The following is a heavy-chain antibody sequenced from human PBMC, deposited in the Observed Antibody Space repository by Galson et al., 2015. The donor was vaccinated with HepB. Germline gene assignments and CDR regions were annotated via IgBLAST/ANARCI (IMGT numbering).Heavy chain of an antibody. V-gene: IGHV3-53*01. CDR1: GFTISGNH. CDR2: LKSGGAT. CDR3: AKSYYYDSSGHYPFDH. J-gene: IGHJ4*02. Sequence: SLRLSCAASGFTISGNHMSWVRQAPGKGLEWVSILKSGGATYYADSVKGRFTVSRDISGNMLYLQMNSLRAEDTAVYYCAKSYYYDSSGHYPFDHWGQGTLVTVSS. D-gene: IGHD3-22*01.